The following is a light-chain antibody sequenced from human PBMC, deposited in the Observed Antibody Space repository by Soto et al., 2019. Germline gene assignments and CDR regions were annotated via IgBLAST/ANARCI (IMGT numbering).Light chain of an antibody. CDR2: DAS. CDR1: QSVTGW. J-gene: IGKJ2*01. CDR3: QQYHSYSPYT. Sequence: DIQITQSPSTLSASVGDRVTITCRAIQSVTGWLAWYQQKPGEAPKLLIYDASTLASGVPSRFSGSGSVTQFTLTISSLQPDDSATYYCQQYHSYSPYTFGQGTKLEIK. V-gene: IGKV1-5*01.